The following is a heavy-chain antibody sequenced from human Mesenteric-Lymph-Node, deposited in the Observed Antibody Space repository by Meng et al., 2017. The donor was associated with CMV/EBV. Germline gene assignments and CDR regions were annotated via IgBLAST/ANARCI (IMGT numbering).Heavy chain of an antibody. D-gene: IGHD2-2*01. Sequence: GESLKISCAASGFTFSSYSMNWLRQAPGKGLEWVSSISSSSSYIYYADSVKGRFTISRDNAKNSLYLQMNSLRAEDTAVYYCERDSRGASTSLDVWGQGTTVTVSS. J-gene: IGHJ6*02. V-gene: IGHV3-21*01. CDR3: ERDSRGASTSLDV. CDR1: GFTFSSYS. CDR2: ISSSSSYI.